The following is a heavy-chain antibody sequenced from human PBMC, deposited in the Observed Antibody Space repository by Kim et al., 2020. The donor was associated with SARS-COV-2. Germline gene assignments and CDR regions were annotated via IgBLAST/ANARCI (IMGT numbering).Heavy chain of an antibody. CDR2: IYYSGST. CDR3: ARQEGGLSSGWFVRMYGMDV. J-gene: IGHJ6*02. V-gene: IGHV4-39*01. D-gene: IGHD6-19*01. CDR1: GGSISSSSYY. Sequence: SETLSLTCTVSGGSISSSSYYWGWIRQPPGKGLEWIGSIYYSGSTHYNPSLKSRVTISVDTSKNQFSLKLSSVTAADTAVYYCARQEGGLSSGWFVRMYGMDVGGQGTTVTVSS.